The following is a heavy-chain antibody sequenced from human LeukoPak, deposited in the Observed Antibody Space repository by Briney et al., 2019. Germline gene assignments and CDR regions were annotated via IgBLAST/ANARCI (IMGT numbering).Heavy chain of an antibody. Sequence: KHGESLKISGQGSGYIFTSYWIGWVRQMPGKGLEWMGIISPGDSDTRYSPSFQGHVTISADKSISTAYLHWRSLNASDTAMYYCARVPRESSSWSGAFDIWGQGTMVTVSS. CDR1: GYIFTSYW. V-gene: IGHV5-51*01. CDR2: ISPGDSDT. J-gene: IGHJ3*02. D-gene: IGHD6-13*01. CDR3: ARVPRESSSWSGAFDI.